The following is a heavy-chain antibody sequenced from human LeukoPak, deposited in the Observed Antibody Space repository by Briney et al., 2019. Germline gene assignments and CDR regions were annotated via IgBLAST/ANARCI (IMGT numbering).Heavy chain of an antibody. CDR2: INHSGST. V-gene: IGHV4-34*01. CDR3: ARGEDSRVRVFDY. CDR1: GGSFSGYY. D-gene: IGHD3-10*01. J-gene: IGHJ4*02. Sequence: SETLSLTCAVYGGSFSGYYWSWIRQPPGKGLEWIGEINHSGSTNYNPSLKSRVTISVDTSKNQFSLKLSSVTAADTAVYYCARGEDSRVRVFDYWGQGTLVTVSS.